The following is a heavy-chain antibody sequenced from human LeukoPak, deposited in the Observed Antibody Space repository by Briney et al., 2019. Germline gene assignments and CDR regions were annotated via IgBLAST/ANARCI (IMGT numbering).Heavy chain of an antibody. CDR3: AREGDSSGWLNSNYYYGMDV. J-gene: IGHJ6*02. V-gene: IGHV3-33*01. CDR2: IWYDGSNK. CDR1: GSTFSSYG. D-gene: IGHD6-19*01. Sequence: PGRSLRLSCAASGSTFSSYGMHWVRQAPGKGLEWVAVIWYDGSNKYYADSVKGRFTISRDNSKNTLYLQMNSLRAEDTAVYYCAREGDSSGWLNSNYYYGMDVWGQGTTVTVSS.